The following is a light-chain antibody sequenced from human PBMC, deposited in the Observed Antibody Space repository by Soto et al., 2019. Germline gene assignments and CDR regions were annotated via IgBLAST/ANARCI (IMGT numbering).Light chain of an antibody. J-gene: IGLJ3*02. CDR2: EVL. V-gene: IGLV2-8*01. CDR3: CSHSSSIHWV. CDR1: ISDIGTYYY. Sequence: QSALTQPPSASGSPGQSVTISCTGTISDIGTYYYVSWYQQHPGKAPKLIIYEVLNRPSGVSSRFSGSKSGNTASLTISGLQAEDDAVYYCCSHSSSIHWVFGGGTKLTVL.